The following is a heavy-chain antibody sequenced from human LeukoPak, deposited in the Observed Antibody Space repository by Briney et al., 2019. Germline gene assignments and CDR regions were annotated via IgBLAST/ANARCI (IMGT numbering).Heavy chain of an antibody. CDR3: ATDSPETAAFDY. D-gene: IGHD1-1*01. V-gene: IGHV3-48*04. Sequence: PGGSLRLSCTASGFSFSTYSMNWVRQAPGKGLEWVSYIVGSSSNIYYADSVKGRLTISRDNAKNSLYLQMDSLRAEDTAVCYCATDSPETAAFDYWGQGTLVTVSS. CDR1: GFSFSTYS. CDR2: IVGSSSNI. J-gene: IGHJ4*02.